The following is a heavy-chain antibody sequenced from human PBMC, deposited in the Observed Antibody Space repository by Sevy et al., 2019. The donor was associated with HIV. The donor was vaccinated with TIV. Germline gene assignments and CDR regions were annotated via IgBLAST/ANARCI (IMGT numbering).Heavy chain of an antibody. CDR2: IRQDGNEI. Sequence: GGSLRLSCDASGFTFDMYWMQWVRQAPGKGLEWVANIRQDGNEIYYAASVRGRFTISRDNAKGSLYLQMNNLRVEDTATNYCVRRYFDLWGQGTLVTVS. CDR1: GFTFDMYW. V-gene: IGHV3-7*03. CDR3: VRRYFDL. J-gene: IGHJ4*02.